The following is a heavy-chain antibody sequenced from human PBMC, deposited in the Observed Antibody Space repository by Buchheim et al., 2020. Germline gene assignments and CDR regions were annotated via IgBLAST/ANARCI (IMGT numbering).Heavy chain of an antibody. Sequence: EVQLVESGGGLVQPGGSLRLSCAASGFTFSSYWMTWVRQAPGKGLEWVANIKEDGSEGYYVDSVKGRFTLSRHNAMNSLFLQMSSLRAEETAVYYCEGGTRDYYGMDVWGQGTT. J-gene: IGHJ6*02. CDR1: GFTFSSYW. CDR2: IKEDGSEG. V-gene: IGHV3-7*01. CDR3: EGGTRDYYGMDV.